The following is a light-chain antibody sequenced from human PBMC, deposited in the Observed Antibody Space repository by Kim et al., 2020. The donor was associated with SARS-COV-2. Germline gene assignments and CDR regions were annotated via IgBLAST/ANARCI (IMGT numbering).Light chain of an antibody. CDR2: SAS. V-gene: IGKV3-15*01. CDR1: ESVRTN. J-gene: IGKJ4*01. CDR3: QQYANWPPVT. Sequence: SSGGRVTLSSRASESVRTNLAGYQQKPAQAPRLLLYSASTRATDVPARFSGSGSGTEFSLTISSLQSEDFGVYYCQQYANWPPVTFGGGTKVDIK.